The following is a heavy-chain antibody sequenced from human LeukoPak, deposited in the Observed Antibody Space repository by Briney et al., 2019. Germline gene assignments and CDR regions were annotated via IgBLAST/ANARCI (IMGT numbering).Heavy chain of an antibody. D-gene: IGHD3-16*02. V-gene: IGHV4-34*01. CDR2: VNHGGST. CDR3: ARQNLNSSLYSFDY. J-gene: IGHJ4*02. Sequence: GSLRLSCAASGFIFSDYYMRWIRQPPGKGLEWIGEVNHGGSTNYNPSLKSRVAISVDTSKNQFSLKLTSVTAADTAVYYCARQNLNSSLYSFDYWGQGTLVTVPS. CDR1: GFIFSDYY.